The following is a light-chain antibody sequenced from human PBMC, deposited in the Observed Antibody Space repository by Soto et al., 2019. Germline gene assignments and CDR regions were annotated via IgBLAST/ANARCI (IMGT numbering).Light chain of an antibody. CDR1: SSDVGAYNY. CDR3: CSYTSSSSLV. Sequence: QSVLTQPASVSGSPGQSITISCTGTSSDVGAYNYVSWYQQYPGKAPKLMIYDVTSRPSGVSNRFSGSKSGNAASLTISGLQAEDEADYYCCSYTSSSSLVFGTGTKVTLL. J-gene: IGLJ1*01. CDR2: DVT. V-gene: IGLV2-14*03.